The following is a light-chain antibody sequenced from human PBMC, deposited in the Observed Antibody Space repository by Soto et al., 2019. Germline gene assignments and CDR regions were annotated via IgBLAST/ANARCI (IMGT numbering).Light chain of an antibody. Sequence: EIVLTQSPGPLSLSPGEGATLSCRASQSISSGYLAWYQQKPGRVPRLLIYGASNRAPGIPDKFTGSGSGTDFTLTITRLEPEDFAVYYCQQCGIAPFTFGPGTKVDIK. CDR3: QQCGIAPFT. V-gene: IGKV3-20*01. J-gene: IGKJ3*01. CDR2: GAS. CDR1: QSISSGY.